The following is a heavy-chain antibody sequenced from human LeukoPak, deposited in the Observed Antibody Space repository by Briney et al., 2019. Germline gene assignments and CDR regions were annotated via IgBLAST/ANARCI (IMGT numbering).Heavy chain of an antibody. CDR2: ISHSGST. J-gene: IGHJ4*02. D-gene: IGHD5-18*01. V-gene: IGHV4-34*01. Sequence: SVTVSLTCAVYGGSFSGYYWSWIRQPPGKGLEWIGEISHSGSTNYNPSLKSRVTISVDTSKNQFSLKLSSVTAADTAVYYCARDAGVDTAMVRCFDYWGQGTLVTVSS. CDR3: ARDAGVDTAMVRCFDY. CDR1: GGSFSGYY.